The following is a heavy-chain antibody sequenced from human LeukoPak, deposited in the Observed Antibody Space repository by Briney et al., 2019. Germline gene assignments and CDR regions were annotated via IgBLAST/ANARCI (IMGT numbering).Heavy chain of an antibody. V-gene: IGHV3-11*01. CDR3: ARLYYDFWSGYYRPSLIDY. CDR2: ISSSGSTI. D-gene: IGHD3-3*01. Sequence: GGSLRLSCAASGFTFSDYYMSWIRQAPGKGLERVSYISSSGSTIYYADSVKGRFTISRDNAKNSLYLQMNSLRAEDTAVYYCARLYYDFWSGYYRPSLIDYWGQGTLVTVSS. CDR1: GFTFSDYY. J-gene: IGHJ4*02.